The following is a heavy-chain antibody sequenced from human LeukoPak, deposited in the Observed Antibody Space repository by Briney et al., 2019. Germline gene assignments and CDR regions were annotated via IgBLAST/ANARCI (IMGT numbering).Heavy chain of an antibody. Sequence: PGGTLRLSCAASGFTFNNYAVTWVRQAPGEGLQWVSSVISNGGSTYHADSVRGRFTISRDNSKNTLYLQMNSLRAEDTAIYYCGREGGGLTVAGRRGIDYWGQGSLVIVSS. CDR1: GFTFNNYA. V-gene: IGHV3-23*01. CDR2: VISNGGST. D-gene: IGHD6-19*01. CDR3: GREGGGLTVAGRRGIDY. J-gene: IGHJ4*02.